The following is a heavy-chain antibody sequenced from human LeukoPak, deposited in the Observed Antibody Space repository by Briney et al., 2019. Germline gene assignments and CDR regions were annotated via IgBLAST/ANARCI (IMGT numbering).Heavy chain of an antibody. Sequence: ASVKVSCKASGYTFTSYGISWVRQAPGQGLEWMGWISAYNGNTNYAQKLQGRVTMTTDTSTSTAYMELRSLRSDDTAVYYCARGTPAASFYYYYYGMDVWGQGTTVIVSS. J-gene: IGHJ6*02. CDR3: ARGTPAASFYYYYYGMDV. CDR1: GYTFTSYG. D-gene: IGHD2-2*01. V-gene: IGHV1-18*01. CDR2: ISAYNGNT.